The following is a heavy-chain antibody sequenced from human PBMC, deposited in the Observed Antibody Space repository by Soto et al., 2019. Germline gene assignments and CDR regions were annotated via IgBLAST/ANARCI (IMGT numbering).Heavy chain of an antibody. CDR3: TTDPGDYEDF. D-gene: IGHD4-17*01. Sequence: EVQLVESGGDLVKPGGCLRLSCAASGITFTNAWMSWVRQAPGKGLEWVGRIKNKADGGTTDYAAPVRGRFTISRDDSKNTLFLQMNSLETGDTAVYYCTTDPGDYEDFWGRGTLVTVSS. CDR2: IKNKADGGTT. V-gene: IGHV3-15*01. CDR1: GITFTNAW. J-gene: IGHJ4*02.